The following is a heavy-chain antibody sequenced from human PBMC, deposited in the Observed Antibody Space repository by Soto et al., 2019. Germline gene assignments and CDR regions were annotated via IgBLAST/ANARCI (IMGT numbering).Heavy chain of an antibody. CDR2: IYYSGST. CDR3: ARAYSNYFDY. D-gene: IGHD4-4*01. J-gene: IGHJ4*02. Sequence: SETLSLTCTVSGGSISSGGYYWIWIRQHPGKGLEWIGYIYYSGSTYYNPSLKSRVTISVDTSKNQFSLKLSSVTAADTAVYYCARAYSNYFDYWGQGTLVTVSS. V-gene: IGHV4-31*03. CDR1: GGSISSGGYY.